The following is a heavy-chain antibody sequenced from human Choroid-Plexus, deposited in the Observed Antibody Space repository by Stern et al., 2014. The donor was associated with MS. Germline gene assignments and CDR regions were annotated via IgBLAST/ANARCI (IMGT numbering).Heavy chain of an antibody. CDR2: VSYDGSNK. CDR1: GFTFGSCA. D-gene: IGHD2/OR15-2a*01. Sequence: EQLVESGGGVVQPGRPLRLSCVVSGFTFGSCAMHWVRQAPGKGLEWVAGVSYDGSNKYYADSVKGRFTISRDNSQNTLYMQMSSLRPEDTAVYYCAKDRQYLTYFFDHWGQGSLVTVSS. CDR3: AKDRQYLTYFFDH. V-gene: IGHV3-30*18. J-gene: IGHJ5*02.